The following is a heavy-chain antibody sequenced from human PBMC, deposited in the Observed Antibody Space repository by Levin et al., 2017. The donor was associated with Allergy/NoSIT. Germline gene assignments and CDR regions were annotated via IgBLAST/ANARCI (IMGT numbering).Heavy chain of an antibody. CDR1: GFTFSTYT. J-gene: IGHJ4*02. CDR3: ARDHNWAFDY. CDR2: IGWSDSSM. V-gene: IGHV3-48*02. D-gene: IGHD1-1*01. Sequence: GGSLRLSCAASGFTFSTYTLNWVRQAPGKGLEWVSYIGWSDSSMFYADSVRGRFTISRDSAKNLLYLQMNSLRDDDTAVYYCARDHNWAFDYWGQGTLVTVSS.